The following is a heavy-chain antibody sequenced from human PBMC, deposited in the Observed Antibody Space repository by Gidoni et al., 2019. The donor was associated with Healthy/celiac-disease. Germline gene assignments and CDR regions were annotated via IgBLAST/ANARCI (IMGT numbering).Heavy chain of an antibody. J-gene: IGHJ4*02. CDR2: IYYSGST. CDR1: GGSISSYY. D-gene: IGHD2-21*01. Sequence: QVQLQESGPGLVKPSETLSLTCTVSGGSISSYYWSWIRQPPGKGLEWIGYIYYSGSTNYNPSLKSRVTISVDTSKNQFSLKLSSVTAADTAVYYCARGIGDLIKTHPFDYWGQGTLVTVSS. V-gene: IGHV4-59*08. CDR3: ARGIGDLIKTHPFDY.